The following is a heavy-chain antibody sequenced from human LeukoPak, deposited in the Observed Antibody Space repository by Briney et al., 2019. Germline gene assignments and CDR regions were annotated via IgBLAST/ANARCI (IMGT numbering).Heavy chain of an antibody. CDR1: GYTFTSYD. J-gene: IGHJ6*03. CDR3: ARGLRWHRGNDFDYYYYMDV. CDR2: MNPNSGNT. Sequence: ASVKVSCKASGYTFTSYDINWVRQAPGQGLEWMGWMNPNSGNTGYAQKFQGRVTMTRNTSISTAYMELSSLRSEDTAVYYCARGLRWHRGNDFDYYYYMDVWGKGTTVTVSS. D-gene: IGHD4-23*01. V-gene: IGHV1-8*01.